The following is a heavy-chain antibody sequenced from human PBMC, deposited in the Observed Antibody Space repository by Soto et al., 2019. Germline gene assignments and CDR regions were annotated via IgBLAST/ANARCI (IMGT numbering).Heavy chain of an antibody. J-gene: IGHJ6*03. CDR2: INPNNGGT. D-gene: IGHD2-2*01. CDR3: AKAGTIPPYYYYFYMDV. Sequence: ASVKVSCKASGYTFNGYYLHWVRQAPGQGLEWMGWINPNNGGTNYAQKFQGWVTMTRDTSISTAYMELSRLRSDDTAVYYCAKAGTIPPYYYYFYMDVWGKGTTVTVSS. CDR1: GYTFNGYY. V-gene: IGHV1-2*04.